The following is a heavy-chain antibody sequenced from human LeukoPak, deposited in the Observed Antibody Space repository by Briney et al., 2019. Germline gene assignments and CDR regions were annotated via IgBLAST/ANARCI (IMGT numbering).Heavy chain of an antibody. CDR1: GYTFTTYG. CDR2: ISTDNGDT. V-gene: IGHV1-18*01. J-gene: IGHJ4*02. CDR3: AREGLEELTLDC. Sequence: GASVKVSCKSSGYTFTTYGITWVRQAPGQGLEWMGWISTDNGDTNYAQKLQGRVTMTTDTSTSTAYMELRSLRSDDTAVYYCAREGLEELTLDCWGQGTLVTVSS. D-gene: IGHD3-16*01.